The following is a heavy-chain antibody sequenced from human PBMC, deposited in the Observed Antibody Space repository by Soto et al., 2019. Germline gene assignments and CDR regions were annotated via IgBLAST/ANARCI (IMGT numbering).Heavy chain of an antibody. D-gene: IGHD3-10*01. CDR1: GDSVSSNSAA. Sequence: PSQTLSLTCAISGDSVSSNSAAWNWIRQSTSRGLEWLGRTYYRSKWYNDYAVSVKSRITINPDTSKNQFSLQLNSVTPEDTAVYYCARHVAMVRGVDEAFDIWGQGTMVTVSS. CDR3: ARHVAMVRGVDEAFDI. V-gene: IGHV6-1*01. J-gene: IGHJ3*02. CDR2: TYYRSKWYN.